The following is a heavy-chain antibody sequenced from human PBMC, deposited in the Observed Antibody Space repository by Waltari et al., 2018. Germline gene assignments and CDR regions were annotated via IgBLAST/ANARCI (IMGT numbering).Heavy chain of an antibody. CDR2: IDQDGSEK. Sequence: EVPLVESGGGLVQPGGSLRLSCAASGFTFSTFWMSWVRQAPGRGLEWVANIDQDGSEKYYGDLLKGRFTISRDNARNSLYLHMNSLRADDTAVDYCARYYDGSGNDDHFDYWGQGTLVTVSS. CDR3: ARYYDGSGNDDHFDY. D-gene: IGHD3-22*01. CDR1: GFTFSTFW. V-gene: IGHV3-7*01. J-gene: IGHJ4*02.